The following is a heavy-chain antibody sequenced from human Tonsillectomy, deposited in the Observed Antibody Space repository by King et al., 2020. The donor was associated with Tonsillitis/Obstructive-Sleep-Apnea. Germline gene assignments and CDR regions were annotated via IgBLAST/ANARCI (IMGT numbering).Heavy chain of an antibody. V-gene: IGHV4-59*01. Sequence: LQLQESGPGLAKPSETLSLTCTVSGGSISTYCWSWIRPPPGKGLEWIGYICYSGSTNYNPSLKSRVTISVDTSKNQFSLKLSSVTAADTAVYYCARDMVLEAGGDAFDIWGQGTMVTVSS. J-gene: IGHJ3*02. D-gene: IGHD2-8*01. CDR1: GGSISTYC. CDR2: ICYSGST. CDR3: ARDMVLEAGGDAFDI.